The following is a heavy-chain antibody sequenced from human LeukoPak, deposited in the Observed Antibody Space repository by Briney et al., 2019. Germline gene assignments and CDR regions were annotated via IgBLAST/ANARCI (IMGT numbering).Heavy chain of an antibody. CDR3: ARDLDQSLLNLDY. V-gene: IGHV1-69*13. J-gene: IGHJ4*02. Sequence: ASVKVSCKASGYTFTSYGISWVRQAPGQGLEWMGGIIPIFGTANYAQKFQGRVTITADESTSTAYMELSSLRSEDTAVYYCARDLDQSLLNLDYWGQGTLVTVSS. CDR1: GYTFTSYG. D-gene: IGHD3-9*01. CDR2: IIPIFGTA.